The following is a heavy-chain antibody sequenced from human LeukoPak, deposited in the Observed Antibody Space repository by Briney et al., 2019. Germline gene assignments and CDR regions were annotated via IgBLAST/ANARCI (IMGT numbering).Heavy chain of an antibody. CDR1: GFTFSSYW. V-gene: IGHV3-7*01. J-gene: IGHJ6*02. CDR2: IKQDGSEK. Sequence: GGSLRLSCAASGFTFSSYWMSWVRQAPGKGLEWVANIKQDGSEKYYVDSVKGRFTISRDNAKNSLYLQMNGLRAEDTAVYYCARVGRYFDWLLLGYGMDVWGQGTTVTVSS. CDR3: ARVGRYFDWLLLGYGMDV. D-gene: IGHD3-9*01.